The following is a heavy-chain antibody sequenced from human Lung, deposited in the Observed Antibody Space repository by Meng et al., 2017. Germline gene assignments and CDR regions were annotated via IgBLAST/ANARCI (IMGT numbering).Heavy chain of an antibody. CDR3: ARALNDDGGETF. CDR2: INGYGSST. Sequence: EVQREESGGGVVQQGGAMRPACAASGLTFRGYWMHGVREGPGKGLGWGSRINGYGSSTSYADSVKGRFTISRDNAKNTLYLQMNSLRAEDTAVDFCARALNDDGGETFWGQGRLVTVSS. J-gene: IGHJ4*02. D-gene: IGHD4-23*01. V-gene: IGHV3-74*01. CDR1: GLTFRGYW.